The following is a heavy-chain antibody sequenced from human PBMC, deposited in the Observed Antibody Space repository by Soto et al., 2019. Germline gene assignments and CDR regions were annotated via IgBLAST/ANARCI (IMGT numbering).Heavy chain of an antibody. J-gene: IGHJ6*02. CDR1: GFTFSSYS. Sequence: GGSLRLSCAASGFTFSSYSMNWVRQAPGKGLEWVSSISSSSSYIYYADSVKGRFTISRDNAKNSLYLQMNSLRAEDTAVYYCARDGFLDTPFWSNYYYGLDVWGQGTTVTVSS. CDR3: ARDGFLDTPFWSNYYYGLDV. V-gene: IGHV3-21*01. D-gene: IGHD5-18*01. CDR2: ISSSSSYI.